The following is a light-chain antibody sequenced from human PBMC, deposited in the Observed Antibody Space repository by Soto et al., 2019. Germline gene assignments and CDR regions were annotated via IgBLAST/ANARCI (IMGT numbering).Light chain of an antibody. CDR1: QSVGSN. CDR3: QHYNYYSPWT. CDR2: GAS. Sequence: EIVMTQSPATLSVSPGERATLSCRASQSVGSNLAWYQQKPGQAPRLLIYGASKRATGIPDRFSGSGSGTDFTLTISSLQPDDFATYYCQHYNYYSPWTFGQGTKVDI. V-gene: IGKV3D-15*01. J-gene: IGKJ1*01.